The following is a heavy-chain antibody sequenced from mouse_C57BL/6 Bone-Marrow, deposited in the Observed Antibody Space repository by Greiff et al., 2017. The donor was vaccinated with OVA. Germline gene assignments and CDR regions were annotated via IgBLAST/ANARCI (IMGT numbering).Heavy chain of an antibody. CDR2: IWSDGST. J-gene: IGHJ4*01. CDR3: ARHSIGYGSSLYAMDY. V-gene: IGHV2-6-1*01. CDR1: GFSLTSYG. Sequence: VQLVESGPGLVAPSQSLSITCTVSGFSLTSYGVHWVRQPPGKGLEWLVVIWSDGSTTYNSALKSRLSISKDNSKSQVFLKMNSLQTDDTAMYYCARHSIGYGSSLYAMDYWGQGTSVTVSS. D-gene: IGHD1-1*01.